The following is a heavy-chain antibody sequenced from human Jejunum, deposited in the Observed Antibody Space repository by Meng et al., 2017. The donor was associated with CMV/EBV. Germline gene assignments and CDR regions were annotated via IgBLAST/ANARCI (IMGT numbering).Heavy chain of an antibody. CDR1: GFTFNNYD. Sequence: SLKISCAASGFTFNNYDMNWVRQAPGKGLEWVSYISRSSGTIYYADSVKGRFTISRDNAKNSLYLQMNSLRAEDTAVYYCASYVYWGQGTLVTVSS. V-gene: IGHV3-48*04. D-gene: IGHD3-16*01. CDR2: ISRSSGTI. CDR3: ASYVY. J-gene: IGHJ4*02.